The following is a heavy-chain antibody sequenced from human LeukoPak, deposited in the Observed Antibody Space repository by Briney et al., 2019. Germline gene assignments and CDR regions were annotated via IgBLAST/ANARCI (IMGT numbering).Heavy chain of an antibody. CDR3: ARDRRHGDAVNDY. D-gene: IGHD4-17*01. CDR1: GFTFSSYS. V-gene: IGHV3-48*01. J-gene: IGHJ4*02. Sequence: GGSLRLSCAASGFTFSSYSMNWVRQAPGKGPEWVSYISSSGSTIYYADSVKGRFTISRDNAKNSLYLQMNSLRAEDTAVYYCARDRRHGDAVNDYWGQGTLVTVSS. CDR2: ISSSGSTI.